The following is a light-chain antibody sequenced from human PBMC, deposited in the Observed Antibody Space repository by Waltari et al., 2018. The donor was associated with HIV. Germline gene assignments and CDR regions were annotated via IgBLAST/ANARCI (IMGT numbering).Light chain of an antibody. CDR1: NRDVAASNL. V-gene: IGLV2-23*02. CDR3: CSFTGRKSLI. Sequence: QSALTPPASVSGSPGQPPTISCIGTNRDVAASNLVSWYQQRPGKAPKLIIYEVNKRPSGVSDRFSASKSGNTASLTLSGLQAEDEDNYYCCSFTGRKSLIFGGGTKLTVL. CDR2: EVN. J-gene: IGLJ2*01.